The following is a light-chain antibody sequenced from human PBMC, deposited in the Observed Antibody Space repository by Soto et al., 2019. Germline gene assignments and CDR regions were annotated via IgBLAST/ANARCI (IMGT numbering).Light chain of an antibody. CDR3: CSYAGSYTDV. Sequence: QSVLTQPRSVSGSPGQSVTISCTGTSSDVGGYNYVSWYQQHPGKAPKLMIYDVSKRPSEVPDRFSGSKSGNTASLTISGLQAEDEADYYCCSYAGSYTDVFGTGTKLTVL. V-gene: IGLV2-11*01. J-gene: IGLJ1*01. CDR2: DVS. CDR1: SSDVGGYNY.